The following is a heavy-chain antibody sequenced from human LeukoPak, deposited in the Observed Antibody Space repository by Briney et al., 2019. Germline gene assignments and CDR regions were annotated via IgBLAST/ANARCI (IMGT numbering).Heavy chain of an antibody. V-gene: IGHV3-21*01. CDR1: GFTFSSYS. CDR3: ARRGAVTTYYYYYGMDV. CDR2: ISSSSSYI. J-gene: IGHJ6*02. D-gene: IGHD4-17*01. Sequence: GGSPRLSCAASGFTFSSYSMNWVRQAPGKGLEWVSSISSSSSYIYYADSVKGRFTISRDNAKNSLYLQMNSLRAEDTAVYYCARRGAVTTYYYYYGMDVWGQGTTVTVSS.